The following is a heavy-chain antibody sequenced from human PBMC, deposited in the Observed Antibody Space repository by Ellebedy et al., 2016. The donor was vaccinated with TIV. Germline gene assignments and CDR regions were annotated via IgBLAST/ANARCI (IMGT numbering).Heavy chain of an antibody. V-gene: IGHV5-51*01. D-gene: IGHD2-8*02. J-gene: IGHJ4*02. CDR1: GYIFGSYW. CDR2: IYPGDFET. CDR3: ARQYSTGLGGAGY. Sequence: GESLKLSCKGSGYIFGSYWIGWVRQMPGQGLGWMGVIYPGDFETRYSPSFQGQVTISADKSTNTAYLQWNSLKASDTATYYCARQYSTGLGGAGYWGQGTLVTVSS.